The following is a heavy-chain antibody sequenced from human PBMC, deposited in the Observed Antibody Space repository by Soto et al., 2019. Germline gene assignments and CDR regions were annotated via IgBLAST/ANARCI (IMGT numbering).Heavy chain of an antibody. Sequence: EVQLVESGGGSVQPGESLRLSCVASGFGFNMYWMSWIRQAPGKGLEWVARIKQDGGEKYYVDSVKGRFTVSRDNAKNSLHLQLHSVSADDAGIYYCVRDQLILPADDFYYGVDVWGQGTTVTVSS. CDR1: GFGFNMYW. CDR3: VRDQLILPADDFYYGVDV. V-gene: IGHV3-7*03. CDR2: IKQDGGEK. J-gene: IGHJ6*02.